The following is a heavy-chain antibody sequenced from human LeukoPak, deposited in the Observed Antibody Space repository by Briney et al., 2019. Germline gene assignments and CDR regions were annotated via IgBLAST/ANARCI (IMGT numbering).Heavy chain of an antibody. Sequence: PSETLSLTCAVYGGSFSNCYWCWRRMSPGKGLGWVGVINHSGSINYNPSLKSRFTISVDTSKNQFSLKLSSVTAADTAVYYCARGMGYFDSSGYYHDYGMDVWGQGTTVTVSS. D-gene: IGHD3-22*01. CDR2: INHSGSI. J-gene: IGHJ6*02. CDR3: ARGMGYFDSSGYYHDYGMDV. CDR1: GGSFSNCY. V-gene: IGHV4-34*01.